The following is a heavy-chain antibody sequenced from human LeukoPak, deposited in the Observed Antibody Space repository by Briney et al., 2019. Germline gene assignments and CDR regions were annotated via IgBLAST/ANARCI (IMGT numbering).Heavy chain of an antibody. J-gene: IGHJ4*02. D-gene: IGHD3-10*01. CDR1: GFTFSNYW. Sequence: GGSLRLSCAASGFTFSNYWVHWVRQAPGKGLVWVSRINRVGSTTNYADSVKGRFTVSRDNAKNTLELQMNSLRAEDTAVYYCARDKKSGESSEIDYWGQGTLVTVSS. CDR3: ARDKKSGESSEIDY. CDR2: INRVGSTT. V-gene: IGHV3-74*01.